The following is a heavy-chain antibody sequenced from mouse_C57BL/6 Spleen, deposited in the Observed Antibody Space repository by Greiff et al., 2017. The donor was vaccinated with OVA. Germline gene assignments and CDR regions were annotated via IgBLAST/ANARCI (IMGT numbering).Heavy chain of an antibody. CDR3: ARRGGQAWFAY. J-gene: IGHJ3*01. CDR2: IYPGDGDT. CDR1: GYAFSSYW. Sequence: VNVVESGAELVKPGASVKISCKASGYAFSSYWMNWVKQRPGKGLEWIGQIYPGDGDTNYNGKFKGKATLTADKSSSTAYMQLSSLTSEDSAVYFCARRGGQAWFAYWGQGTLVTVSA. V-gene: IGHV1-80*01.